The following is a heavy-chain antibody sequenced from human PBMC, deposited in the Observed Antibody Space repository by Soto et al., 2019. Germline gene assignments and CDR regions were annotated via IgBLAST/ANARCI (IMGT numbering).Heavy chain of an antibody. D-gene: IGHD3-3*01. J-gene: IGHJ4*02. Sequence: LEWVSSISSSSSYIYYADSVKGRFTISRDNAKNSLYLQMNSLRAEDTAVYYCAREYTYYDFWSGYYYFDYWGQGTLVTVSS. V-gene: IGHV3-21*01. CDR3: AREYTYYDFWSGYYYFDY. CDR2: ISSSSSYI.